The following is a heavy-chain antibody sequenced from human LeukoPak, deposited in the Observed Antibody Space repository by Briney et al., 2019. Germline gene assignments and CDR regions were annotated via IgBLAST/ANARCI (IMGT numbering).Heavy chain of an antibody. CDR3: AKDVPYSCDWAGNYFAY. V-gene: IGHV3-23*01. CDR1: RFTFSNYA. D-gene: IGHD2-21*02. J-gene: IGHJ4*02. Sequence: PGGSLRLSCAASRFTFSNYAMSWVRQAPGKGLEWVSTITGGGGNTYYADSVRGRFTISRDNSKNTLYLQMNSLRGEDTAVYYCAKDVPYSCDWAGNYFAYWGQGTLVTVSS. CDR2: ITGGGGNT.